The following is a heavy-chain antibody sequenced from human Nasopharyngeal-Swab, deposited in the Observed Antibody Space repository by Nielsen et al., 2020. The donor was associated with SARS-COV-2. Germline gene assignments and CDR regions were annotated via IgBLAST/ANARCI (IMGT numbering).Heavy chain of an antibody. CDR2: IGTAGDT. D-gene: IGHD3-10*01. Sequence: ETLSLTCAASGFTFSSYAMSWVRQATGKGMEWVSAIGTAGDTSYPGSVKGRFPLSRENAKNSLYLQMNSLRAGDTAVYYCAREVYGSPLDVWGQGTTVTVSS. CDR3: AREVYGSPLDV. J-gene: IGHJ6*02. CDR1: GFTFSSYA. V-gene: IGHV3-13*01.